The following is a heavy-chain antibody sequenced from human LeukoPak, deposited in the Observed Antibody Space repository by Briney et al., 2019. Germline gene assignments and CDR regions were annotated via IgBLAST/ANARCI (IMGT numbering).Heavy chain of an antibody. CDR2: MYHSGIR. Sequence: SETLSLTCTVSGASLTSYYWTWIRQSPGKGLEWIGIMYHSGIRHYNPSLKSRLTMSVDTSKNQFSLILSSVTAADTAVYYCARSGFATGWTFDYWGQGNLVTVSS. D-gene: IGHD6-19*01. V-gene: IGHV4-59*04. CDR1: GASLTSYY. J-gene: IGHJ4*02. CDR3: ARSGFATGWTFDY.